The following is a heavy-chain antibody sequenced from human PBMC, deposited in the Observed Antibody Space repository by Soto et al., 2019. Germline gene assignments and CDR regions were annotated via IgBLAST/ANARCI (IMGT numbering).Heavy chain of an antibody. V-gene: IGHV3-33*01. CDR1: GFTFSSYG. Sequence: GSLRLTCAASGFTFSSYGMHWVRQAPGKGLEWVAVIWYDGSNKYYAGSVKGRFTISRDNSKNTLYLQMNSLRAEDTAVYYCARDKDRYSGYDPDAFDIWGQGTMVTVSS. CDR3: ARDKDRYSGYDPDAFDI. CDR2: IWYDGSNK. J-gene: IGHJ3*02. D-gene: IGHD5-12*01.